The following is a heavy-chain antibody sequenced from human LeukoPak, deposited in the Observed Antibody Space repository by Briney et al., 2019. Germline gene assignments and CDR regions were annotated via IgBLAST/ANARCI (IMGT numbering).Heavy chain of an antibody. CDR2: INHSGRT. V-gene: IGHV4-34*01. J-gene: IGHJ4*02. D-gene: IGHD3-9*01. Sequence: SETLSLTCSVYGGSFSGYYWTWSRQPPGKGLEWIGEINHSGRTNYNPSLKSRVTISVDTSKNQFSLKLNSVTAADTAVYYCARGPPAKYDILTGYYNFHYWGQGTLVTVSS. CDR1: GGSFSGYY. CDR3: ARGPPAKYDILTGYYNFHY.